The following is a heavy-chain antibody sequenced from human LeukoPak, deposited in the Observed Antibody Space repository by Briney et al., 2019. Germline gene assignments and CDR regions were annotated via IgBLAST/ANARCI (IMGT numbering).Heavy chain of an antibody. V-gene: IGHV4-39*06. CDR1: GGSISSYY. D-gene: IGHD4-11*01. CDR2: INYRGST. Sequence: TSETLSLTCTVSGGSISSYYWGWIRQPPGKGLEWIGSINYRGSTYYNPSLKIRVTISVDKSKNQFTLNVNSVTAADTAVYYCARDNSYMDVWGKGTTVTVSS. CDR3: ARDNSYMDV. J-gene: IGHJ6*03.